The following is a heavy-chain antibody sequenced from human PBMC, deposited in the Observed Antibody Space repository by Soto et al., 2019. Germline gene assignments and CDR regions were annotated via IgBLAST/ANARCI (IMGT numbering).Heavy chain of an antibody. CDR3: ARDYDILTGYYGTYYYGMDV. J-gene: IGHJ6*02. CDR1: GFTLSSYA. Sequence: GGSLRLSCAASGFTLSSYAMHWVRQAPGKGLEWVAVISYDGSNKYYADSVKGRFTISRDNSKNTLYLQMNSLRAEDTAVYYCARDYDILTGYYGTYYYGMDVWGQGTTVTVSS. V-gene: IGHV3-30-3*01. D-gene: IGHD3-9*01. CDR2: ISYDGSNK.